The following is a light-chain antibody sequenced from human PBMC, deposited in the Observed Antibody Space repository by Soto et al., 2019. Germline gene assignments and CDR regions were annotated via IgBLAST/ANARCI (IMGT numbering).Light chain of an antibody. CDR3: QQYNNWPRT. CDR1: QSISSN. Sequence: VMTQSPATLSVSTGERATLSCRASQSISSNLAWYQQKPGQAPRLLIYAASSRATGIPARFSGSGSGTEFTLTISSLQSEDFAVYYCQQYNNWPRTFGQGTKVDI. V-gene: IGKV3D-15*01. J-gene: IGKJ1*01. CDR2: AAS.